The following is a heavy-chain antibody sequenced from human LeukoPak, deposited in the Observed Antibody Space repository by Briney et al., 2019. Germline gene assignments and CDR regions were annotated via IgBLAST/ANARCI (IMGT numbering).Heavy chain of an antibody. CDR3: ARDYVDTAMVFDY. V-gene: IGHV3-21*01. J-gene: IGHJ4*02. CDR2: ISSSSSYI. D-gene: IGHD5-18*01. CDR1: GFTFSSYS. Sequence: GGSLRLSCAASGFTFSSYSMNWVRQAPGKGLEWVSSISSSSSYIYYADSVKGRFTISRDNAKNSLYLQMNSLRAEDPAVYYCARDYVDTAMVFDYWGQGTLVTVSS.